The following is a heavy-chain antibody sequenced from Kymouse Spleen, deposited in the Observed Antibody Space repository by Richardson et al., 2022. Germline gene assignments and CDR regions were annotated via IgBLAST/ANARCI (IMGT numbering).Heavy chain of an antibody. D-gene: IGHD1-1*01,IGHD1-20*01,IGHD1-7*01. CDR2: ISSSSSYI. V-gene: IGHV3-21*03. Sequence: EVQLVESGGGLVKPGGSLRLSCAASGFTFSSYSMNWVRQAPGKGLEWVSSISSSSSYIYYADSVKGRFTISRDNAKNSLYLQMNSLRAEDTAVYYCARDRTGTPYYYYGMDVWGQGTTVTVSS. CDR1: GFTFSSYS. J-gene: IGHJ6*02. CDR3: ARDRTGTPYYYYGMDV.